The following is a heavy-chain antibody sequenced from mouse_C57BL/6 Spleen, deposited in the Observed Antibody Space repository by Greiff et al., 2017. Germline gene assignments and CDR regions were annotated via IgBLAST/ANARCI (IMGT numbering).Heavy chain of an antibody. CDR2: INPNYGTT. D-gene: IGHD2-5*01. Sequence: VQLQQSGPELVKPGASVKISCKASGYSFTDYNMNWVKQSNGKSLEWIGIINPNYGTTSYNQKFKGKATLTVDKSSSTAYMQLNSLTSEDSAVYDYARSPSYYSNYDGFAYWGQGTLVTVSA. J-gene: IGHJ3*01. V-gene: IGHV1-39*01. CDR1: GYSFTDYN. CDR3: ARSPSYYSNYDGFAY.